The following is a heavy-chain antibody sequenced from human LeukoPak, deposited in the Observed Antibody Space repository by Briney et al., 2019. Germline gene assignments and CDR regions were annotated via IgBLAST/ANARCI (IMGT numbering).Heavy chain of an antibody. J-gene: IGHJ4*02. Sequence: PSETLSLTCAVYGGSFSGYYWGWIRQPPGKGLEWIGEINHSGSTNYNPSLKSRVTISVDTSKNQFSLKLSSVTAADTAVYYCARVTHSSSWYASYFDYWGQGTLVTVSS. CDR2: INHSGST. CDR1: GGSFSGYY. V-gene: IGHV4-34*01. D-gene: IGHD6-13*01. CDR3: ARVTHSSSWYASYFDY.